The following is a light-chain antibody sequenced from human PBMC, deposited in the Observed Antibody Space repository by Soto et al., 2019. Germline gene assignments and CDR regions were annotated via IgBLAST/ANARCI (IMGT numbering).Light chain of an antibody. CDR3: QQYGSTHT. Sequence: TVLTQSPGTLSLSQGERATLSCRASQSVSSNYLAWYQQKPGQAPRLLIYGASIRATGIPDRCSGSGSGTDFTLTITRLEPEDFAVYYCQQYGSTHTFGGGTKVDIK. CDR2: GAS. CDR1: QSVSSNY. V-gene: IGKV3-20*01. J-gene: IGKJ4*01.